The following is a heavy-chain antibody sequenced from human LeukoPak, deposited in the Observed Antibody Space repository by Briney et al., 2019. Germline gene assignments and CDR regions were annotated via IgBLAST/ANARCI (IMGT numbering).Heavy chain of an antibody. CDR2: IYHSGSA. CDR3: ARDRAYDILTGYYEDAFDI. CDR1: GGSISSSNW. V-gene: IGHV4-4*02. D-gene: IGHD3-9*01. J-gene: IGHJ3*02. Sequence: SGTLSLTCAVSGGSISSSNWWSWVRQPPGKGLEWIGEIYHSGSASYNPSLKSRVTISVDKSKNQFSLKLSSVTAADTAVYYCARDRAYDILTGYYEDAFDIWGQGTMVTVSS.